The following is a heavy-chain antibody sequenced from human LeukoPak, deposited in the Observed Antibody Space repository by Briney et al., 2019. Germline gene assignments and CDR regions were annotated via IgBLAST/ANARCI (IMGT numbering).Heavy chain of an antibody. CDR1: GFTFSTSG. D-gene: IGHD5-18*01. CDR3: VKVDT. V-gene: IGHV3-30*02. J-gene: IGHJ4*02. CDR2: IRNDGNKK. Sequence: PGGSLRLSCVASGFTFSTSGIHWVRQSPGKGLDWVAFIRNDGNKKNYAESVKGRFTISRDNSKKTLYLQMDSLSAEDTAVYYCVKVDTWGQGTLVTVSS.